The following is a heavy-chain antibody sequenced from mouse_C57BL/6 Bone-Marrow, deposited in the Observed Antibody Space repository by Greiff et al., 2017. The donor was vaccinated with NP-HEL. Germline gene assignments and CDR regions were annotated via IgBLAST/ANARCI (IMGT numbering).Heavy chain of an antibody. Sequence: EVKVEESGGGLVKPGGSLKLSCAASGFTFSDYGMHWVRQAPEKGLEWVAYISSSSSTIYYADTVKGRFTISRDNAKNTLFLQMTSLRSEDTAMYYCARTGYYYAMDYWGQGTSVTVSS. V-gene: IGHV5-17*01. CDR2: ISSSSSTI. D-gene: IGHD2-2*01. CDR3: ARTGYYYAMDY. J-gene: IGHJ4*01. CDR1: GFTFSDYG.